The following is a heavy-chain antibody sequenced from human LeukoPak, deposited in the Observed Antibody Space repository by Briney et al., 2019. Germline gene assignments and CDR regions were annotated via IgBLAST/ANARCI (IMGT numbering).Heavy chain of an antibody. J-gene: IGHJ4*02. D-gene: IGHD5-18*01. V-gene: IGHV3-48*03. CDR3: AKVEVDTAMGRDY. CDR1: GFTFTSYE. Sequence: PGGSLRLSCAASGFTFTSYEMNWVRQAPGKGLEWVSYITISGSTIYYADSVKGRFTISRDNSKNTLYLQMNSLRAEDTAVYYCAKVEVDTAMGRDYWGQGTLVTVSP. CDR2: ITISGSTI.